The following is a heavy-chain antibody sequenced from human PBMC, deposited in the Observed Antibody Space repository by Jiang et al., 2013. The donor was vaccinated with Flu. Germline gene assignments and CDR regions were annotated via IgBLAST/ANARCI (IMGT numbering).Heavy chain of an antibody. CDR1: RIQALTTTG. CDR3: ARDSSSVVVVPATDPDYYSGMDV. CDR2: SILLTLIP. J-gene: IGHJ6*01. D-gene: IGHD2-15*01. Sequence: QLVESGAEVKKPGESLKISCKGFRIQALTTTGSAWVRQMPGKGLDGWGSSILLTLIPDIVRPSKGQVTISADKSINTAYVQWSSLKASDTAIYYCARDSSSVVVVPATDPDYYSGMDVW. V-gene: IGHV5-51*03.